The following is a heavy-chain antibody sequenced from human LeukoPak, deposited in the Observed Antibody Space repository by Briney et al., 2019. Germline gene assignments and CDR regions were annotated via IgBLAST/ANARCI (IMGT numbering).Heavy chain of an antibody. CDR1: GGSVSSSSYY. D-gene: IGHD1-1*01. V-gene: IGHV4-39*07. J-gene: IGHJ4*02. Sequence: SETLSLTCTVSGGSVSSSSYYWGWIRQPPGKGLEWIGSIYYSGSTYYNPSLKSRVTISVDTSKNQFSLKLSSATAADTAVYYCARAGVQLERRPTTGAFWDYWGQGTLVTVSS. CDR3: ARAGVQLERRPTTGAFWDY. CDR2: IYYSGST.